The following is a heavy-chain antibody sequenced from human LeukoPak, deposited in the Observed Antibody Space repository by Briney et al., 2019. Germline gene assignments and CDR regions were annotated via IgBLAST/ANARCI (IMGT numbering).Heavy chain of an antibody. CDR2: IYHSGST. J-gene: IGHJ3*02. CDR1: GGSISSSNW. Sequence: SETLSLTCAVSGGSISSSNWWSWVRQPPGKGLEWIGEIYHSGSTNYNPSLKSRVTISVDKSKNQFSLKLSSVTAADTAVYYRAREHLWFGDPDAFDIWGQGTMVTVSS. D-gene: IGHD3-10*01. CDR3: AREHLWFGDPDAFDI. V-gene: IGHV4-4*02.